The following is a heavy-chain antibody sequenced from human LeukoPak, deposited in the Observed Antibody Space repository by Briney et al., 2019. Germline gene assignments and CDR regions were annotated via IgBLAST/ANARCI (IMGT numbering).Heavy chain of an antibody. Sequence: GGSLRLSCAASGFTFSSYGMHWVRQAPGKGLEWVAVIWYDGSNKYYADSVKGRFTISRDNSKNTLYLQMNSLRAEDTAVYYCAKGGGYCSSTSCSSGYWGQGTLVTVSS. CDR3: AKGGGYCSSTSCSSGY. J-gene: IGHJ4*02. CDR2: IWYDGSNK. D-gene: IGHD2-2*01. CDR1: GFTFSSYG. V-gene: IGHV3-33*06.